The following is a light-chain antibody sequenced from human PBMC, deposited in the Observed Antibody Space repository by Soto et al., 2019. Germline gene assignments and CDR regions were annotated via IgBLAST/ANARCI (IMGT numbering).Light chain of an antibody. J-gene: IGLJ1*01. V-gene: IGLV2-14*01. Sequence: QSVLTQPASVSGSPGQSITISCTGTSSDVGAYNYDSWYQQYPGEAPKVIIYDVSHRPAGVSNRFSGSKSGNTASLTISGLQTQDEADYYCSSYTSATTDGFGTGTKVTVL. CDR3: SSYTSATTDG. CDR2: DVS. CDR1: SSDVGAYNY.